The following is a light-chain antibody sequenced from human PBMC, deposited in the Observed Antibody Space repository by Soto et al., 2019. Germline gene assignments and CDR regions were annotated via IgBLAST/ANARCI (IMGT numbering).Light chain of an antibody. CDR2: DTS. V-gene: IGKV3-20*01. CDR1: QTVNGNS. CDR3: QQCGSLPGT. Sequence: ETVLTQSPGTLSLSPGERATLSCRASQTVNGNSLGWYQQKPGQAPRLLIYDTSSRATGIPDRFSGSGSGTDFTLTISRLEPEDFAVYYCQQCGSLPGTFGQGTRV. J-gene: IGKJ1*01.